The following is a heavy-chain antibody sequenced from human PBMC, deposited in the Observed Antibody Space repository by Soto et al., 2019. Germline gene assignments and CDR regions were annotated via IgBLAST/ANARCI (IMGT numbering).Heavy chain of an antibody. CDR2: IYSGGST. CDR3: ARDLTGTTNWFDP. CDR1: GFTVSSNY. D-gene: IGHD1-7*01. V-gene: IGHV3-53*04. Sequence: EVQLVESGGGLVQPGGSLRLSCAASGFTVSSNYMSWVRQAPGKGLEWVSVIYSGGSTYYADSVKGRFTISRHTANNTLYLQMNSLIAEDTAVYDCARDLTGTTNWFDPWGQGTLVTVSS. J-gene: IGHJ5*02.